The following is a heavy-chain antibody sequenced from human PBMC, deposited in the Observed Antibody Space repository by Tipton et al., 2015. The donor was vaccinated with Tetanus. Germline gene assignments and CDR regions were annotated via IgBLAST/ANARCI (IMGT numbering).Heavy chain of an antibody. CDR2: IYHRGST. V-gene: IGHV4-31*03. CDR3: ARGGEQWALRYFQY. J-gene: IGHJ4*02. D-gene: IGHD1/OR15-1a*01. CDR1: GGSISSGGYY. Sequence: TLSLTCTVSGGSISSGGYYWTWIRQHPGKGLEWIGNIYHRGSTYYNPSLKSRLAMSLDASKNLFSLNLTSVTAADTAVYYCARGGEQWALRYFQYWGQGTLVTVSS.